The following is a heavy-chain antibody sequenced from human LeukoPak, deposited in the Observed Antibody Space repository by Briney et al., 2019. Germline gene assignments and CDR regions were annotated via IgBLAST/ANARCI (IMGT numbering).Heavy chain of an antibody. D-gene: IGHD6-6*01. CDR3: ANTHLAAPPFDY. CDR2: IYYSGST. Sequence: SETLSLTCTVSGGSISSYYWSWIRQPPGKGQEWIGYIYYSGSTNYNPSLKSRVTISVDTSKNQFSLRLSSVTAADTAVYYCANTHLAAPPFDYWGQGTLVTVSS. J-gene: IGHJ4*02. CDR1: GGSISSYY. V-gene: IGHV4-59*08.